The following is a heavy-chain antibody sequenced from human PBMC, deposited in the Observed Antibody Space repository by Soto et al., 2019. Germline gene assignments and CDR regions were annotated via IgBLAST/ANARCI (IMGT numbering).Heavy chain of an antibody. CDR2: IYYSGST. V-gene: IGHV4-31*03. D-gene: IGHD1-1*01. J-gene: IGHJ4*02. CDR3: ARDAGPDSGFDLHYFDY. CDR1: GGSISSGGYY. Sequence: PSETLSLTCTVSGGSISSGGYYWSWIRQHPGKGLEWIGYIYYSGSTYYNPSLKSRVTISVDTSKNQFSLKLSSVTAADTAVYYCARDAGPDSGFDLHYFDYWGQGTLVTVSS.